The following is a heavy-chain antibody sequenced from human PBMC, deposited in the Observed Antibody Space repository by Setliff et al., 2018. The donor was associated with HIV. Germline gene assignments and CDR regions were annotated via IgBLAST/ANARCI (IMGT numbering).Heavy chain of an antibody. CDR2: INIRNGNT. CDR1: GYSFTSSG. V-gene: IGHV1-8*02. D-gene: IGHD4-17*01. J-gene: IGHJ6*03. CDR3: ARGPGTVTRFYYYYYYMDV. Sequence: ASVKVSCKASGYSFTSSGVSWVRQAPGQGLEWMGWINIRNGNTNYAQKFQGRVTMTRNTSISTAYMELSSLRSEDTAVYYCARGPGTVTRFYYYYYYMDVWGKGTTVTVSS.